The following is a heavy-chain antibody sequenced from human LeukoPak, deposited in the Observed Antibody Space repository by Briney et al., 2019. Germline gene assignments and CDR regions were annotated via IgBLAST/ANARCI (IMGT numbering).Heavy chain of an antibody. V-gene: IGHV1-69*04. J-gene: IGHJ5*02. CDR1: GGTFSSYA. CDR3: ARYGGNSGWFDP. D-gene: IGHD4-23*01. Sequence: SVKVSCKASGGTFSSYAISWVRQAPGQGLEWMGRIIPILGIANYAQKFQGRVTITADKSTSTAYMELSSLRSEDTAVYYCARYGGNSGWFDPWGQGTLVTVSS. CDR2: IIPILGIA.